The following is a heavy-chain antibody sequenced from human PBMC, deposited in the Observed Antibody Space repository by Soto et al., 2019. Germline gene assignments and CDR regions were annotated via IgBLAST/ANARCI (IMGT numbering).Heavy chain of an antibody. Sequence: QVQLVESGGGVVQPGRSLRLSCAASGFTFSSYGMHWVRQAPGKGLEWVAVIWYDGSNKYYADSVKGRFTISRDNSKNTLYLQMNSLRAEDTAVYYCARDGCGGDCLGVDYWGQGTLVTVSS. V-gene: IGHV3-33*01. CDR3: ARDGCGGDCLGVDY. D-gene: IGHD2-21*02. CDR2: IWYDGSNK. J-gene: IGHJ4*02. CDR1: GFTFSSYG.